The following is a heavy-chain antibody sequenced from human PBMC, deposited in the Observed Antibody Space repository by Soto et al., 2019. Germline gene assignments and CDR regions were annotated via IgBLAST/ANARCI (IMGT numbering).Heavy chain of an antibody. D-gene: IGHD5-12*01. CDR1: GYTFFTYA. J-gene: IGHJ5*02. CDR3: ARHPAPTTSENWFDP. V-gene: IGHV1-18*01. Sequence: QVHLVQSGVEVKTPGASVKVSCQASGYTFFTYAISWVRQAPGQGLEWMGWISTYSGDTKYAQKFQGRVTMTTDTSTTTAYLELRSLRSDDTAVYYCARHPAPTTSENWFDPWGQRTLVTVSS. CDR2: ISTYSGDT.